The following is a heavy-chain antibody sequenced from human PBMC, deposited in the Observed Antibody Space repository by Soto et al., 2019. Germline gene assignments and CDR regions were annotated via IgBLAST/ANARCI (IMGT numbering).Heavy chain of an antibody. CDR3: ARGLIRRDIVVVPAAIRGDWFDP. V-gene: IGHV4-34*01. D-gene: IGHD2-2*01. CDR2: INHSGST. CDR1: GGSFSGYY. Sequence: SETLSLTCAVYGGSFSGYYWSWIRQPPGKGLEWIGEINHSGSTNYNPSLKSRVTISVDTSKNHFSLKLSSVTAADTAVYYCARGLIRRDIVVVPAAIRGDWFDPWGQGTLVTVSS. J-gene: IGHJ5*02.